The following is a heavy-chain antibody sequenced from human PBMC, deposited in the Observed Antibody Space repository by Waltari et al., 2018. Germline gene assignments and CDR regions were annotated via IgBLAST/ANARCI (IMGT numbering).Heavy chain of an antibody. V-gene: IGHV3-74*01. J-gene: IGHJ6*02. CDR2: INGDGSST. D-gene: IGHD1-7*01. Sequence: EVQLVESGGGSVQPGGSLRLSCTGSGFLFSSYWLHWVRQGPGEGLVCVSRINGDGSSTTYADSVQGRFTTTRDNAKSTLYLEMNSLKSEDTGVYYCAREENYDVAMDVWGQGTTVTVSS. CDR1: GFLFSSYW. CDR3: AREENYDVAMDV.